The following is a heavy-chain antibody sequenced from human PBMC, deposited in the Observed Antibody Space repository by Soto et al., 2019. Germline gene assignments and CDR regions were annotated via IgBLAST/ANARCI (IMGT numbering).Heavy chain of an antibody. CDR2: INPNSGGT. V-gene: IGHV1-2*04. D-gene: IGHD6-13*01. Sequence: ASVKVSCKASGYTFTGYYMHWVRQAPGQGLEWMGWINPNSGGTNYAQKFQGWVTMTRDTSISTAYMELSRLRSDDTAVYYCARDQGRRVAAVTAIHYYYYYGMDVWGQGTTVTVSS. CDR1: GYTFTGYY. CDR3: ARDQGRRVAAVTAIHYYYYYGMDV. J-gene: IGHJ6*02.